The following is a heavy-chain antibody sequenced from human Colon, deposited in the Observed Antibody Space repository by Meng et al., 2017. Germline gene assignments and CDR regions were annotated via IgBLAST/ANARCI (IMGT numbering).Heavy chain of an antibody. J-gene: IGHJ5*01. D-gene: IGHD3-22*01. Sequence: SVSELWKPPRPTSPTCTAHGAFITGEAFYCGWSCRHRGKSLEWIGYMHYSGIANYNPFLNTRIAISVDTSTNKFSLKLIFVLDADTAVYYCARYRYDSSSYSNFFDSWGQGTLVTVSS. CDR3: ARYRYDSSSYSNFFDS. CDR2: MHYSGIA. V-gene: IGHV4-31*03. CDR1: GAFITGEAFY.